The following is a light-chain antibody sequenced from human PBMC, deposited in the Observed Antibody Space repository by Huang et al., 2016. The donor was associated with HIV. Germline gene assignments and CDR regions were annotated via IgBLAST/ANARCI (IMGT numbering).Light chain of an antibody. CDR3: QKYDSAPRT. J-gene: IGKJ1*01. CDR1: QGIGNS. Sequence: DIQMTQSPSSLSAFVGDTVTITCRARQGIGNSLAWYQQKPGRPPKLLIYVASTLQSGVPSRFSGSGSGTDFTLTISNLQTEDIATYYCQKYDSAPRTFGQGTRV. V-gene: IGKV1-27*01. CDR2: VAS.